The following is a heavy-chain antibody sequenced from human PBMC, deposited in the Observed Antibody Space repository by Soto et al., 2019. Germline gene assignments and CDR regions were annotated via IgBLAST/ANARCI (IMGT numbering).Heavy chain of an antibody. Sequence: SETLSLTCTVSGGSVSSGSYYWSWIRQPPGKGLEWIGYIYYSGSTNYNPSLKSRVTISVDTSKNQFSLKLSSVTAADTAVYYCARVLPYNCSSTSCLADYFDYWGQGTLVTVSS. D-gene: IGHD2-2*01. CDR3: ARVLPYNCSSTSCLADYFDY. CDR1: GGSVSSGSYY. CDR2: IYYSGST. J-gene: IGHJ4*02. V-gene: IGHV4-61*01.